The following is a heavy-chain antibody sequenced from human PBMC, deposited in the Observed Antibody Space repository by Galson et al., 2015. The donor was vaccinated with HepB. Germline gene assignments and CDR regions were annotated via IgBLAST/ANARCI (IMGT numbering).Heavy chain of an antibody. CDR1: GGTFSSYA. CDR3: ASTYCGGDCYSYYVDY. V-gene: IGHV1-69*13. CDR2: IIPIFGTA. J-gene: IGHJ4*01. Sequence: SVKVSCKASGGTFSSYAISWVRQAPGQGLEWMGGIIPIFGTANYAQKFQGRVTITADESTSTAYMELSSLRSEDTAVYYCASTYCGGDCYSYYVDYWGHGTLVTVSS. D-gene: IGHD2-21*02.